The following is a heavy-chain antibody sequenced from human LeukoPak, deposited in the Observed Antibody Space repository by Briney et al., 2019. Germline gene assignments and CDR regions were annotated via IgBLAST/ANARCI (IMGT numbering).Heavy chain of an antibody. V-gene: IGHV3-21*01. D-gene: IGHD3-10*01. Sequence: PGGSLRLSCAASGFTFSSYSMNRVRQAPGKGLEWVSSISSSSSYIYYADSVKGRFTISRDNAKNSLYLQMNSLRAEDTAVYYCAIIQGVIGPNGYWGQGTLVTVSS. CDR3: AIIQGVIGPNGY. CDR1: GFTFSSYS. J-gene: IGHJ4*02. CDR2: ISSSSSYI.